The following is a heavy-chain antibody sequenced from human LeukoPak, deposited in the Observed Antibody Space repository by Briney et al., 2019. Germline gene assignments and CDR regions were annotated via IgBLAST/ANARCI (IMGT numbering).Heavy chain of an antibody. CDR2: IYYSGST. J-gene: IGHJ4*02. D-gene: IGHD6-19*01. V-gene: IGHV4-59*01. CDR3: ARAGSGWSFDY. CDR1: GGSISSYY. Sequence: SETLSLTCTVSGGSISSYYWNWIRQPPGKGLEWIGYIYYSGSTNYNPSLKSRVTISADTSKNQFSLKLSSVTAADTAVYYCARAGSGWSFDYWGQGALVTVSS.